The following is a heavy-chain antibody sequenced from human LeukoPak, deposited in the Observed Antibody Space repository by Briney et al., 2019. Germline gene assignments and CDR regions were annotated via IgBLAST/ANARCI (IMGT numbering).Heavy chain of an antibody. J-gene: IGHJ1*01. CDR3: ARPPLDYYDSSGYGEYFQH. CDR2: IYPGDSDT. D-gene: IGHD3-22*01. CDR1: GCSFTSYW. V-gene: IGHV5-51*01. Sequence: GGSLQISCQGSGCSFTSYWSGWVRQLPGKGLEWMGIIYPGDSDTRYSPSFQGQVTISADKSISTAYLQWSSLKASDTAMYYCARPPLDYYDSSGYGEYFQHWGQGTLVTVSS.